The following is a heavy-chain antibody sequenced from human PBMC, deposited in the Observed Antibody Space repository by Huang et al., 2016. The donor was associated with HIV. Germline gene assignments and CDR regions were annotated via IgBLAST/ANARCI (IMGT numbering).Heavy chain of an antibody. J-gene: IGHJ4*02. Sequence: QLQLQESGPGQVKPSETLSLTCTVSGDFISSTNYYWGWIRQSPGKGLEWVGSVYQRGSTNYNPSLKRRVTLSVDTSRNQCSLRLNSVTAADTAVYYCASQHIGAAATWFWGRGTQVAVSS. V-gene: IGHV4-39*01. D-gene: IGHD6-13*01. CDR2: VYQRGST. CDR1: GDFISSTNYY. CDR3: ASQHIGAAATWF.